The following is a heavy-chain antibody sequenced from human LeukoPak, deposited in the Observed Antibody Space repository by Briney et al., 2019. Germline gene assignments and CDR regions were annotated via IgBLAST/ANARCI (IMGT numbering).Heavy chain of an antibody. D-gene: IGHD6-13*01. CDR3: ARGRAAGTFWLDY. Sequence: ASVKASCKASGYTFTTYGISWVRQAPGQGLEWMGWISAYNGNTNYAQKLQGRVTMTTDTSTSTAYMELWSLRSDDTAVYFCARGRAAGTFWLDYWGQGTLVTVSS. CDR1: GYTFTTYG. V-gene: IGHV1-18*01. CDR2: ISAYNGNT. J-gene: IGHJ4*02.